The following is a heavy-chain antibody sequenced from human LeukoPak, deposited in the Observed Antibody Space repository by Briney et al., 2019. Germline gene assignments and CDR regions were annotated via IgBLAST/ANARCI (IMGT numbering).Heavy chain of an antibody. Sequence: GGSLRLSCAASGFTFGSFSMSWVRQAPGKGLEWVAVISYDGSNKYYADSVKGRFTISRGNSKNTLYPQMNSLRAEDTAVYYCARGGLISLANTPLGAFDIWGQGTMVSVSS. V-gene: IGHV3-30*04. CDR2: ISYDGSNK. J-gene: IGHJ3*02. CDR1: GFTFGSFS. CDR3: ARGGLISLANTPLGAFDI. D-gene: IGHD3/OR15-3a*01.